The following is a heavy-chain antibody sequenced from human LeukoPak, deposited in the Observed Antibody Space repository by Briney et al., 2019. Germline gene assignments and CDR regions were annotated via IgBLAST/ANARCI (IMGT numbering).Heavy chain of an antibody. CDR3: ARGPSEDIVAYFDY. CDR1: GSTFTDDY. V-gene: IGHV1-2*02. Sequence: ASVKVSCKASGSTFTDDYIHWVRQAPGQGLEWVGSISPTGDATHYAQRFQGRITMTRDTSVTTAYLELSSLKSDDTAVYYCARGPSEDIVAYFDYWGQGTLVTVSS. D-gene: IGHD5-12*01. CDR2: ISPTGDAT. J-gene: IGHJ4*02.